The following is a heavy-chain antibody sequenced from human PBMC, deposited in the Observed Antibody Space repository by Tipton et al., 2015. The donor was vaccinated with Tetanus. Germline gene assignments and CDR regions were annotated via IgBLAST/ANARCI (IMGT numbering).Heavy chain of an antibody. J-gene: IGHJ6*02. V-gene: IGHV5-51*01. CDR1: GYSFTDYW. CDR2: IYPGDSDT. CDR3: ARLRYEWIINSYYGIDV. Sequence: QLVQSGAEMKKPGESLTISCKASGYSFTDYWIGWVRQMPGKGLEWVGIIYPGDSDTKYSPPFRGQVIISADTSIPTAYLQWSSLGTSDTAMYYCARLRYEWIINSYYGIDVWGQGTTVTVSS. D-gene: IGHD5-12*01.